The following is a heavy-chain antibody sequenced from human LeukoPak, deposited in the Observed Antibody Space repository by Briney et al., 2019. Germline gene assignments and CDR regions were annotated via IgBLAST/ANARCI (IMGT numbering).Heavy chain of an antibody. CDR3: ARDPASWLWPEVDGMDV. CDR2: ISSSGSTI. Sequence: GGSLGLSCAASGLTFSDYYMSWIRQAPRKGLEWVSYISSSGSTIYYADSVKGRFTISRDNAKNSLYLQMNSLRAEDTAVYYCARDPASWLWPEVDGMDVWGQGTTVTVSS. D-gene: IGHD5-12*01. CDR1: GLTFSDYY. J-gene: IGHJ6*02. V-gene: IGHV3-11*01.